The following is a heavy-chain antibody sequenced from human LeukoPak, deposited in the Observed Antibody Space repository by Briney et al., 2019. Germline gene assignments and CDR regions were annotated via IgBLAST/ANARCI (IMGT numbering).Heavy chain of an antibody. Sequence: ASVTVSCKASGHRFTSYGISWVRQAPGQGLEWMAWISAYNGNTNYAQKFQGRVIMTTDTSTSTAYMELRSLRSDDTAVYYCARDPDCSSTRCSESPFDYWGQGTLVTVSS. CDR1: GHRFTSYG. D-gene: IGHD2-2*01. J-gene: IGHJ4*02. CDR2: ISAYNGNT. CDR3: ARDPDCSSTRCSESPFDY. V-gene: IGHV1-18*01.